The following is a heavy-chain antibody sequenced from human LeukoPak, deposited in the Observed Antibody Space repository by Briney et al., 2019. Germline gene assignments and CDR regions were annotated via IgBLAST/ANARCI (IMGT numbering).Heavy chain of an antibody. CDR2: ISGSGGST. CDR3: AKAVGGLYRKGFDP. CDR1: GFTFSSYA. V-gene: IGHV3-23*01. Sequence: QTGGSLRLSCAASGFTFSSYAMSWVRQAPGKGLEWVSAISGSGGSTYYADSVKGRFTISRDNSKNTLYLQMNSLRAEDTAVYYSAKAVGGLYRKGFDPWGQGTLVTVSS. D-gene: IGHD3-16*02. J-gene: IGHJ5*02.